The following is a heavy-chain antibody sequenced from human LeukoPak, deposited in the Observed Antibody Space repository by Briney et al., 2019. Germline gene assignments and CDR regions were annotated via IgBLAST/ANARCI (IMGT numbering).Heavy chain of an antibody. CDR3: ARDYYDSSGFGAFDI. CDR1: RYTFTAYY. V-gene: IGHV1-2*02. CDR2: FNPNRGGT. Sequence: ASVKVSCKASRYTFTAYYMHWVRQAPGHGLEWMGWFNPNRGGTNYAQKLQGRVTMTRDTSISTAYMELSRLRSDDTAVYYCARDYYDSSGFGAFDIWGQGAMVTVSS. D-gene: IGHD3-22*01. J-gene: IGHJ3*02.